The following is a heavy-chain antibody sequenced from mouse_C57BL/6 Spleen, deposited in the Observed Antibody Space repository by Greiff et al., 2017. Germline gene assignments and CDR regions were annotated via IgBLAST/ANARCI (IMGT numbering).Heavy chain of an antibody. V-gene: IGHV1-19*01. Sequence: VHVKQSGPVLVKPGASVKMSCKASGYTFTDYYMNWVKQSHGKSLEWIGVINPYNGGTSYNQKFKGKATLTVDKSSSTAYMELNSLTSEDSAVYYCARRGYDYDGFAYWGQGTLVTVSA. D-gene: IGHD2-4*01. J-gene: IGHJ3*01. CDR3: ARRGYDYDGFAY. CDR1: GYTFTDYY. CDR2: INPYNGGT.